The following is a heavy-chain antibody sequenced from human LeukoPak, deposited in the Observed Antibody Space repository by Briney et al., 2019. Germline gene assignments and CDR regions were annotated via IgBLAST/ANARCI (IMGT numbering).Heavy chain of an antibody. V-gene: IGHV3-30-3*01. CDR2: ISYDGSNK. CDR3: ARDRQDYDFWSGYYTVDWGNWFDP. Sequence: GGSLRLSCAASGFTFSSYAMHWVRQAPGKGLEWVAVISYDGSNKYYADSVKGRFTISRDNSKNTLYLQMNSLRAEDTAVYYCARDRQDYDFWSGYYTVDWGNWFDPWGQGTLVTVSS. D-gene: IGHD3-3*01. J-gene: IGHJ5*02. CDR1: GFTFSSYA.